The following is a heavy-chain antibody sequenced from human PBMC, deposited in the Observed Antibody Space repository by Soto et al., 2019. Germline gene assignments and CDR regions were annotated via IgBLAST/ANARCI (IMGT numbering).Heavy chain of an antibody. J-gene: IGHJ4*02. CDR1: GGSISSSSYY. CDR2: IYYSGST. CDR3: ARRWGRSFDY. Sequence: SETLSLTCTVSGGSISSSSYYWGWIRQPPGKGLEWIGYIYYSGSTNYNPSLKSRVTISVDTSKNQFSLKLSSVTAADTAVYYCARRWGRSFDYWGQGTLVTVSS. V-gene: IGHV4-61*05. D-gene: IGHD2-15*01.